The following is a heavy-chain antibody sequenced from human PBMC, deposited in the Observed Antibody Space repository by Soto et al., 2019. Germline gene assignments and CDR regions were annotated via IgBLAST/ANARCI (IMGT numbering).Heavy chain of an antibody. CDR2: MYYSGST. CDR1: GGSISSYY. J-gene: IGHJ4*02. V-gene: IGHV4-59*01. D-gene: IGHD3-9*01. CDR3: ARGSYDILTGYYPGPSDY. Sequence: QVQLQESGPGLVKPSETLSLTCTVSGGSISSYYWSWIRQPPGKGLEWIGCMYYSGSTNYNPSLTSQVTISVDTYKNQFSLQLSSVTAADTAVYYCARGSYDILTGYYPGPSDYWGQGTLVTVSS.